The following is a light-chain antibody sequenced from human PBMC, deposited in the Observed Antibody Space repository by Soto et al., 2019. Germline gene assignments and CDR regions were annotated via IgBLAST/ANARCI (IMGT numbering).Light chain of an antibody. J-gene: IGKJ2*01. CDR2: GAS. CDR1: QSVSSN. V-gene: IGKV3-15*01. Sequence: EVVMTQSPATLSVSPGERATLSCRASQSVSSNLAWYQQKPGQAPRLLIYGASTRATGIPARFSGSGSGTEFNLTISSLQSEDFAISYCQQYNNWPPITFGQGTKLEIK. CDR3: QQYNNWPPIT.